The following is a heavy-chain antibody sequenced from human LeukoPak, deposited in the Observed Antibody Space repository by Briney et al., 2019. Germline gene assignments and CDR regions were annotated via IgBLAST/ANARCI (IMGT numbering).Heavy chain of an antibody. Sequence: QPGGSLRLSCAASGFTFSSYWMSWVRQAPGKGLEWVANIKQDGSEKYYVDSVKGRFTISRDNAKNSLYLKMNSLRAEDTAVYYCAREWRIARFDPWGQGTLVTVSS. CDR3: AREWRIARFDP. V-gene: IGHV3-7*01. D-gene: IGHD6-13*01. J-gene: IGHJ5*02. CDR2: IKQDGSEK. CDR1: GFTFSSYW.